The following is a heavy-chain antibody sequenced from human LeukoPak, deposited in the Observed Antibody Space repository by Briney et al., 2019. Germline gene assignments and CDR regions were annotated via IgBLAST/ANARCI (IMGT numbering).Heavy chain of an antibody. CDR2: ISSSSSYI. J-gene: IGHJ3*02. Sequence: PGGSLRLSCAASGFTFSSYSMNWVRQAPGKGLEWVSSISSSSSYIYYADSVKGRLTISRDNAKNSLYLQMNSLRAEDTAVYYCARDCSGGSCYLVRYAFDIWGQGTMVTVSS. CDR3: ARDCSGGSCYLVRYAFDI. V-gene: IGHV3-21*01. D-gene: IGHD2-15*01. CDR1: GFTFSSYS.